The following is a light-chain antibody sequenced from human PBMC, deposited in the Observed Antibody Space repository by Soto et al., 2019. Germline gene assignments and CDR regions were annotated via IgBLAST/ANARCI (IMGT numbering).Light chain of an antibody. CDR1: ETVATN. CDR2: GAS. J-gene: IGKJ1*01. Sequence: EVVMTQSPATLSVSPGERATLSCRASETVATNLAWYQQKPGLAPRLLISGASTRAAGISDRFRGSGSGTEFTLTISSLRSEDSAIYYCQQYFEWPPMTVGQGTKVDSK. V-gene: IGKV3-15*01. CDR3: QQYFEWPPMT.